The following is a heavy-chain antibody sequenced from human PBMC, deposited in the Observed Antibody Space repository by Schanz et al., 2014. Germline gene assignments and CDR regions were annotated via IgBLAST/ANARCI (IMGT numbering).Heavy chain of an antibody. D-gene: IGHD3-10*01. Sequence: QVQLLESGGGLFKPGGSLRLSCAGSGFTFADYYMTWIRQAPGKGLEWISYVSSYDTTVSYADSVKGRFTISRDNAKNSLYLQMNSLRVEDTAVYYCAREDMVRGIRAFDIWGQGTMVTVSS. CDR1: GFTFADYY. CDR2: VSSYDTTV. CDR3: AREDMVRGIRAFDI. V-gene: IGHV3-11*04. J-gene: IGHJ3*02.